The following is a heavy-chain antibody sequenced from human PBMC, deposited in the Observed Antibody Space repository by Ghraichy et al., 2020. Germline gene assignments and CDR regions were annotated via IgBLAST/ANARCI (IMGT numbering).Heavy chain of an antibody. D-gene: IGHD6-13*01. CDR3: AKGIAAGTTTISYYYNGMDV. V-gene: IGHV3-23*01. J-gene: IGHJ6*02. CDR2: ISGSGGST. Sequence: GGSLRLSCAASGFTFSSDVLSWVRQAPGKGLEWFSAISGSGGSTYYPDSVKGRFTISRDNSKNTLYLQMNSLRAEDTAVYYCAKGIAAGTTTISYYYNGMDVWGQGTTVTVSS. CDR1: GFTFSSDV.